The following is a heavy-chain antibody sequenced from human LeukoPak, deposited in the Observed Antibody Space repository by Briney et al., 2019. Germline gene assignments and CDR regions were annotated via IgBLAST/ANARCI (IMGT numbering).Heavy chain of an antibody. Sequence: PSETLSLTCTVSGGSISSSSYYWGWIRQPPGKGLEWIGGIYYSGSTYYNPSLKSRVTISVDTSKNQFSLKLSSVTAADTAVYYCARDRRDIVVVPAAIVYYYYYMDVWGKGTTVTVSS. J-gene: IGHJ6*03. V-gene: IGHV4-39*07. D-gene: IGHD2-2*01. CDR1: GGSISSSSYY. CDR2: IYYSGST. CDR3: ARDRRDIVVVPAAIVYYYYYMDV.